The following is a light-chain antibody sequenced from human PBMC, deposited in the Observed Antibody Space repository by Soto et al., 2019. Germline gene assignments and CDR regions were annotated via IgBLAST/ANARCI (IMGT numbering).Light chain of an antibody. V-gene: IGKV3-20*01. CDR2: GAF. CDR1: QSVNSNY. Sequence: EIVLTQSPGTLSLSPGERATLSCRAGQSVNSNYVAWYQQKAGQGTRLLIYGAFIRATDIPDRFSGSGSGTDFTLTISRLEPEDFAVYYCQQYGSSPWTFGQGTEVEVK. J-gene: IGKJ1*01. CDR3: QQYGSSPWT.